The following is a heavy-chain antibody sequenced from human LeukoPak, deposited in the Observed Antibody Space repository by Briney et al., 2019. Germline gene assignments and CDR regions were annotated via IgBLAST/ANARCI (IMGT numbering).Heavy chain of an antibody. Sequence: PSETLSLTCTVSGGSISGYYWSWIRQPPGKGLEWIGYIYYSGSTNYNPSLKSRVTMSVDTSKNQFSLKLSSVTAADTAVYYCARGDYYDPYYFDYWGQGTLVTVSS. CDR3: ARGDYYDPYYFDY. D-gene: IGHD3-22*01. J-gene: IGHJ4*02. CDR2: IYYSGST. CDR1: GGSISGYY. V-gene: IGHV4-59*12.